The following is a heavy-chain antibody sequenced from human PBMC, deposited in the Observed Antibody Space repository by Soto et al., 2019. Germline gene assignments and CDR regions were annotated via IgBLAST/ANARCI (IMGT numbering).Heavy chain of an antibody. J-gene: IGHJ5*02. V-gene: IGHV1-8*01. CDR3: ARMATSGTLNWFDP. CDR2: MNPNSGNG. CDR1: GYAFSNND. Sequence: ASVKVSCKASGYAFSNNDISWVRQSTGQGLEWMGWMNPNSGNGGYAQKFQGRVTMTRDTSTSTAYMELSSLASDDTAIYYCARMATSGTLNWFDPWGQGTLVTVS.